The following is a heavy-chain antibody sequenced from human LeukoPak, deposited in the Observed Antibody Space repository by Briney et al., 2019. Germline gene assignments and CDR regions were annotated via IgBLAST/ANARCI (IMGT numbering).Heavy chain of an antibody. V-gene: IGHV4-59*01. CDR3: ARAGAGAFHI. Sequence: PSETLSLTCTASGGSISTYYWTWIRQSPGTGLEWIGDIQYSGGNTNYNPSLKSRVTISVDTSKTQFSLKLYSVTAADTAVYYCARAGAGAFHIWGQGTMVTVSS. CDR2: IQYSGGNT. CDR1: GGSISTYY. D-gene: IGHD1-14*01. J-gene: IGHJ3*02.